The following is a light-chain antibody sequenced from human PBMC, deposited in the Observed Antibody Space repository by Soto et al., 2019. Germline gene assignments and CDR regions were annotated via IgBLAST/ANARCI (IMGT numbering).Light chain of an antibody. CDR3: QQRGKWPST. CDR1: QNVTSNL. V-gene: IGKV3D-20*02. J-gene: IGKJ2*02. CDR2: GAS. Sequence: TVLTQSPGTLSLSPGERATLSCRASQNVTSNLLVWYQQHPGQAPRLLIYGASSRATGIPDRFSGSGSGTDFTLTIRRLEPDDFAVYYCQQRGKWPSTFGPGTKVDIK.